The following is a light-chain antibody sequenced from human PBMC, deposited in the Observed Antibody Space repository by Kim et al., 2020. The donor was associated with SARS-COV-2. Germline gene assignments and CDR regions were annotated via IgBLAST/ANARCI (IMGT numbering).Light chain of an antibody. V-gene: IGKV3-11*01. CDR2: DAS. J-gene: IGKJ4*01. CDR1: QSVSSY. CDR3: QQRSNWPSAT. Sequence: EIVMTQSPANLSLSPGESATLSCRASQSVSSYLAWYQQKPGQAPRLLIYDASNRATGIPARFSGSGSGTDFTLTSSSLEPEDFAVDYFQQRSNWPSATFGGGTKVDIK.